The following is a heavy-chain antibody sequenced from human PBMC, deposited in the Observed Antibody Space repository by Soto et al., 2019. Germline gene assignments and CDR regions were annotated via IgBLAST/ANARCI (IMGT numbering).Heavy chain of an antibody. CDR2: IHYSGNT. V-gene: IGHV4-30-4*01. D-gene: IGHD3-10*01. CDR1: GVSITSGDYY. J-gene: IGHJ4*02. Sequence: PSETLSLTCNVSGVSITSGDYYWNWIRQPPGKGLEWIGYIHYSGNTYYNPSLKSRLTISVDTSKNQFSLRLTSVTAADTAVYYCAREDTMVRGIIPWGQGTLVTAPQ. CDR3: AREDTMVRGIIP.